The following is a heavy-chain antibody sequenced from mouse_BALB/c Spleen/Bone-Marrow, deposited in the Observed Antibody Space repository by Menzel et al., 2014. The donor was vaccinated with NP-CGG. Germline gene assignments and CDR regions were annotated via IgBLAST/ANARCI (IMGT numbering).Heavy chain of an antibody. J-gene: IGHJ4*01. Sequence: VQLQHSGAELMKPGASVKISCKATGYTFSSYWIEWVKQRPGHGLEWIGEILPGSGNTNYNEKFKGKATFTADTSSNTAYMQLSSLTSEDSAVYYCAREDITTVVEMDYWGQGTSVTVSS. V-gene: IGHV1-9*01. CDR2: ILPGSGNT. D-gene: IGHD1-1*01. CDR3: AREDITTVVEMDY. CDR1: GYTFSSYW.